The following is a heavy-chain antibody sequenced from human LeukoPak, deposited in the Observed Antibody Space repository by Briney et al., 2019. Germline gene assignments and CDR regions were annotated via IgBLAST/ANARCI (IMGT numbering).Heavy chain of an antibody. V-gene: IGHV4-59*12. CDR3: ARRVGHSSGWLRDY. D-gene: IGHD6-19*01. J-gene: IGHJ4*02. Sequence: SETLSLTCTVSGGSISSYYWSWIRQPPGKGLEWIGYIYYSGSTNYNPSPKSRVTISVDTSKNQFSLKLSSVTAADTAVYYCARRVGHSSGWLRDYWGQGTLVTVSS. CDR2: IYYSGST. CDR1: GGSISSYY.